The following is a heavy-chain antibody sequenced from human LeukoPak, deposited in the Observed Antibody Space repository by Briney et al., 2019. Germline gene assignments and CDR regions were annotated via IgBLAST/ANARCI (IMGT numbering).Heavy chain of an antibody. CDR3: ARTISGWSIVFDY. V-gene: IGHV4-59*08. CDR2: IYYSGST. D-gene: IGHD6-19*01. Sequence: SETLSLTCAVYGGSFSGYYWSWIRQPPGKGLEWIGYIYYSGSTNYNPSLKSRVTISVDTSKNQFSLKLSSVTAADTAVYYCARTISGWSIVFDYWGQGTLVTVSS. J-gene: IGHJ4*02. CDR1: GGSFSGYY.